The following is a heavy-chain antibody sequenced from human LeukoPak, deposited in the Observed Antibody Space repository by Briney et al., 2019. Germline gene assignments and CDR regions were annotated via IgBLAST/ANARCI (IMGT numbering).Heavy chain of an antibody. Sequence: SQTLSLTCAVSGDSVSSKNGAWNWIRQSPSRGLEWLGRTYYRSKWYNDYAESMEGRMTISQDTSKNQYSLHLNSVTPDDTAVYYCARDLGATGWHTFDYWGQGTLVTVSS. CDR3: ARDLGATGWHTFDY. V-gene: IGHV6-1*01. D-gene: IGHD6-19*01. CDR2: TYYRSKWYN. CDR1: GDSVSSKNGA. J-gene: IGHJ4*02.